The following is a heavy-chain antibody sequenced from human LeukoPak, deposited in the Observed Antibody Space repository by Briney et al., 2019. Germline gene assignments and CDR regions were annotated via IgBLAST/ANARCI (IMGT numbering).Heavy chain of an antibody. J-gene: IGHJ3*02. Sequence: SETLSLICTVSGYSISTGYYWGWVRQTPGKGLEWLGTVFHTGATYYNPSLRSRVTISVDTAKNQFSLKLSSETAADTAVYYCARVSGITMIVVVPEDGFDIWGQGTMATVSS. CDR3: ARVSGITMIVVVPEDGFDI. V-gene: IGHV4-38-2*02. D-gene: IGHD3-22*01. CDR1: GYSISTGYY. CDR2: VFHTGAT.